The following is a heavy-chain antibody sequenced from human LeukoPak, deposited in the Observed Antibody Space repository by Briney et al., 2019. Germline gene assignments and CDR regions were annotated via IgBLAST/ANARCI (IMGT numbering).Heavy chain of an antibody. CDR1: GGSFSGYS. J-gene: IGHJ4*02. Sequence: SETLSLTCAVSGGSFSGYSWTWIRQPPGKGLEWIAEINQSGSTNYSPSLKSRVAISGDTSKNLFSLKLTSVTAADTAVYFCARGRLAYCSGGSCYAYNSWGQGTLVTVSS. D-gene: IGHD2-15*01. CDR2: INQSGST. CDR3: ARGRLAYCSGGSCYAYNS. V-gene: IGHV4-34*01.